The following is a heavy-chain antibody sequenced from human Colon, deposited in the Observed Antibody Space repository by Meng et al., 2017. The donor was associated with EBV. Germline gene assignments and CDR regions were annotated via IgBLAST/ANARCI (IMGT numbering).Heavy chain of an antibody. D-gene: IGHD6-19*01. V-gene: IGHV4-31*03. Sequence: QVQVQASGPGLVKPSQTLSLTCTVSGGSGSRGGYYWTWIRQHPGKGLEWFGHIYYSGSTFYNPSLKRRVIISIDTSKNQFSLNLRSVTAADTAVYYCARVSSGWDYFDYWGQGTLVTVSS. CDR1: GGSGSRGGYY. J-gene: IGHJ4*02. CDR3: ARVSSGWDYFDY. CDR2: IYYSGST.